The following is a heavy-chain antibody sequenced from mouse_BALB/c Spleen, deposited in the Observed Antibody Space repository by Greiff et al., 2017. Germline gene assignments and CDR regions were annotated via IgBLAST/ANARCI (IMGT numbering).Heavy chain of an antibody. V-gene: IGHV5-9-4*01. CDR1: GFTFSSYA. J-gene: IGHJ1*01. CDR3: AKLGPHWYFDV. CDR2: ISSGGSYT. Sequence: DVMLVESGGGLVKPGGSLKLSCAASGFTFSSYAMSWVRQSPEKRLEWVAEISSGGSYTYYPDTVTGRFTISRDNAKNTLYLEMSSLRSEDTAMYYCAKLGPHWYFDVWGAGTTVTVSS. D-gene: IGHD4-1*01.